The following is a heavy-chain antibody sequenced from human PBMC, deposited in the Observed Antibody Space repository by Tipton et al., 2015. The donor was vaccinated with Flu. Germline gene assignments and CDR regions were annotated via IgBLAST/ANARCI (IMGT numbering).Heavy chain of an antibody. J-gene: IGHJ4*02. D-gene: IGHD1-1*01. CDR3: ARGAGGPATAYDC. Sequence: TLSLTCTVSGGSISTYYWSWIRQPAGKGLEWIGRIYTSGSTNYNPSLKSQVTMSVDTSKNQFSLRLSSVTAADTAVYYCARGAGGPATAYDCWGQGTLVTVSS. V-gene: IGHV4-4*07. CDR1: GGSISTYY. CDR2: IYTSGST.